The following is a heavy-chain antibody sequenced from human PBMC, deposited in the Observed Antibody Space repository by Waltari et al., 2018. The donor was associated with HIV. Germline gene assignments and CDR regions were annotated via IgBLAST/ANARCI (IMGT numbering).Heavy chain of an antibody. D-gene: IGHD6-6*01. Sequence: QVHLVQSGPEVKMPGSSVKVSCKASGDTFNTYPISWVRQAPGQGLEWMGGIIPVFGKPNYAQKFQGRVTITADDSSSTVNMELSSLRSDDTALYYCARINYSSSFGYYYMDVWGKGTTVTVSS. CDR2: IIPVFGKP. CDR3: ARINYSSSFGYYYMDV. V-gene: IGHV1-69*01. J-gene: IGHJ6*03. CDR1: GDTFNTYP.